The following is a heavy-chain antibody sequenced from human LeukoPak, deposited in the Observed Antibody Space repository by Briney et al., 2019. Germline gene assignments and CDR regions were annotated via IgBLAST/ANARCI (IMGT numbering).Heavy chain of an antibody. CDR1: GFTFEDYA. V-gene: IGHV3-43D*03. D-gene: IGHD2-2*01. CDR3: AKDQGHCVSTSCLALDY. Sequence: GGSLRLSCAASGFTFEDYAMHWARRATGKGLEWVSLVCWDGGNTYYADSVKGRLTLSRENRKHSVYLHMNSMRAENTGLYDCAKDQGHCVSTSCLALDYWGQGTLVTVSS. CDR2: VCWDGGNT. J-gene: IGHJ4*02.